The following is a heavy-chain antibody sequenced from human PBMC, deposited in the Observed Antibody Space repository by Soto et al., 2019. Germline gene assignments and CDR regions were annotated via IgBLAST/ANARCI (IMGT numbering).Heavy chain of an antibody. CDR3: ARSGGTYYFDH. V-gene: IGHV1-69*01. CDR2: FDPMFSSS. Sequence: QVQLVQSGAEVRKPGSSVNVSCKASGTTFSTHGIHWVRQAPGQGLEWMGGFDPMFSSSNYAQKFQGRLTIVADESTNSAYMELSSLRADDSAIYYCARSGGTYYFDHWGQGTLVTVSS. CDR1: GTTFSTHG. D-gene: IGHD1-1*01. J-gene: IGHJ4*02.